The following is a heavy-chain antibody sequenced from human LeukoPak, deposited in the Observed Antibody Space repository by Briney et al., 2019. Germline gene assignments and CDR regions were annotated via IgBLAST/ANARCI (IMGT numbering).Heavy chain of an antibody. V-gene: IGHV4-39*01. CDR1: GGSISSGSYY. Sequence: PSETLSLTCTVSGGSISSGSYYWGWIRQPPGKGLEWIGSIYYSGSTYYNPSLKSRVTISVDTSKNQFSLKLSSVTAADTAVYYCARPFVVDCSSTSCYTGWGYHFDYWGQGTLVTVSS. CDR2: IYYSGST. CDR3: ARPFVVDCSSTSCYTGWGYHFDY. J-gene: IGHJ4*02. D-gene: IGHD2-2*02.